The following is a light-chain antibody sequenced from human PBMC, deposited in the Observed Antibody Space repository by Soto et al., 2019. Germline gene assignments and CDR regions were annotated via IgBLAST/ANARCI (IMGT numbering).Light chain of an antibody. CDR1: SGIDVGTYR. V-gene: IGLV5-45*03. J-gene: IGLJ3*02. CDR2: FKSDSDK. CDR3: MIWHSSASV. Sequence: QPVLTQPSSLSASPGASASLTCTLRSGIDVGTYRIYWYRQKPGSPPQYLLKFKSDSDKQQGSGVPSRFSGSKDASANAGILLISGLQSEDEADYYCMIWHSSASVFGGGTKLTVL.